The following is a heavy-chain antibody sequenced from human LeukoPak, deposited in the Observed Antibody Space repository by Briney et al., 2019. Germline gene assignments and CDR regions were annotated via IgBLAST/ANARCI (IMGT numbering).Heavy chain of an antibody. CDR1: GGSISSSSYY. Sequence: SEILSLTCTVSGGSISSSSYYWGWIRQPPGKGLEWIGSIYYSGTTYYNPSLKSRVTISVDTSKNQFSLKLSSVTAADTAVYYCARDPGGNANFDYWGQGTLVTVSS. CDR3: ARDPGGNANFDY. V-gene: IGHV4-39*07. D-gene: IGHD4-23*01. J-gene: IGHJ4*02. CDR2: IYYSGTT.